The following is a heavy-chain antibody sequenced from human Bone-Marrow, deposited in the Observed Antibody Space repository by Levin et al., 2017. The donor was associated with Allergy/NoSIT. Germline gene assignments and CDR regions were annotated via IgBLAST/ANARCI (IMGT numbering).Heavy chain of an antibody. CDR2: IYKSGIS. CDR1: GGSISSYY. CDR3: ARDRGVGVTLDY. J-gene: IGHJ4*02. D-gene: IGHD3-10*01. V-gene: IGHV4-59*01. Sequence: SQTLSLTCTVSGGSISSYYWNWIRQPPGKGLEWIGYIYKSGISNYNASLKSRATISIDTSKNQFSLKLISVTAVDTAIYYCARDRGVGVTLDYWGRGILVSVSS.